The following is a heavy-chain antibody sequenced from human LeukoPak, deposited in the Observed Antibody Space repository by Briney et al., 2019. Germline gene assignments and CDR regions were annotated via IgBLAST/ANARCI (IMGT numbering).Heavy chain of an antibody. V-gene: IGHV1-18*01. D-gene: IGHD5-18*01. CDR2: ISGNDGNT. CDR1: GYTFPIYG. CDR3: ARSNMDTTMVLTNY. Sequence: GASVKVSCKASGYTFPIYGMSWVRQAPGQGLEWMGWISGNDGNTKYAQKFQGRITMTTDTSTTTAYVELKTLRSDDTAVYYCARSNMDTTMVLTNYWGQGALVSVSS. J-gene: IGHJ4*02.